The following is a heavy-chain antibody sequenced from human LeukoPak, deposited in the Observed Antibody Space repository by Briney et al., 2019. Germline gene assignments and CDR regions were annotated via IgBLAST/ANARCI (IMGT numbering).Heavy chain of an antibody. CDR2: ISWDGNNK. Sequence: PGGSLRLSCAASGFTFSSYSMNWVRQAPGKGLEWVAAISWDGNNKYYADSVKGRFTISRDNSKNTLYLQMNSLRAEDTAVYYCAKDFGSGWYYFDYWGQGTLVPVSS. CDR3: AKDFGSGWYYFDY. D-gene: IGHD6-19*01. V-gene: IGHV3-30*18. J-gene: IGHJ4*02. CDR1: GFTFSSYS.